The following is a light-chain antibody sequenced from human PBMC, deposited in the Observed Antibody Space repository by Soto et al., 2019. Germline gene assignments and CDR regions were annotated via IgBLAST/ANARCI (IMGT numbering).Light chain of an antibody. Sequence: MQMTQAPSTLSGSVGGRVTITCRASQTISSWLAWYQQKPGKAPKLLIYKASTLKSGVPSRFSGSGSGTEFTLTISSLQPDDFATYYCQHYNSYSEAFGQGTKVDI. V-gene: IGKV1-5*03. CDR1: QTISSW. CDR3: QHYNSYSEA. J-gene: IGKJ1*01. CDR2: KAS.